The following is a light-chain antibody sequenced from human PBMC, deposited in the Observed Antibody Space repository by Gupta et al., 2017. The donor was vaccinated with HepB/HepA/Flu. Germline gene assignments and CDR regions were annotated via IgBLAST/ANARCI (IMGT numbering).Light chain of an antibody. Sequence: DIQMTQSPSSLSASVGDRVTITCRASQGIRNAFAWYQQRPEKTPTRLIFDASTLHIGVPSRFSGSGFGSEFTLTISSLQPEDLGTYYCLQYYAYPRTFGQGTRVEIK. CDR1: QGIRNA. CDR3: LQYYAYPRT. V-gene: IGKV1-17*01. J-gene: IGKJ1*01. CDR2: DAS.